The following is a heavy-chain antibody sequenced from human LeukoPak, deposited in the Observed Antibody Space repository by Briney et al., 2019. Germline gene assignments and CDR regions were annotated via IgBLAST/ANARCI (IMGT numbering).Heavy chain of an antibody. V-gene: IGHV1-58*01. CDR3: AAELYGVYTDCCTFHL. CDR1: GFTFSTSA. J-gene: IGHJ3*01. CDR2: IIVGSGAT. D-gene: IGHD4-17*01. Sequence: SVKVSCKTSGFTFSTSAVQWVRQARGQRLEWIGWIIVGSGATNYAQSLQGRFTITRDMSTNTAYMELSGLGSEDSAVYYCAAELYGVYTDCCTFHLWGQGTLVTVSS.